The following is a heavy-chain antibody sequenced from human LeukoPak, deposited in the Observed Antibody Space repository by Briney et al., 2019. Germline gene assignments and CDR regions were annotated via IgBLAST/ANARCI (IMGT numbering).Heavy chain of an antibody. J-gene: IGHJ3*01. CDR2: IEKHGSAD. V-gene: IGHV3-7*01. CDR3: AREVPGVMVAFDL. CDR1: GFRFSPYW. D-gene: IGHD2-2*01. Sequence: GGPLRLSCVGSGFRFSPYWMSWVRQAPGKGLEWLANIEKHGSADYYVDSVKGRFTISRDNAKNSLSLQLDSLRVEDTAVYYCAREVPGVMVAFDLWGQGTMVTVSP.